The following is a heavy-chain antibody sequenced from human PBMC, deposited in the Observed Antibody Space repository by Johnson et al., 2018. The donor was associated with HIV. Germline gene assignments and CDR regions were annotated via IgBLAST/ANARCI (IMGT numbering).Heavy chain of an antibody. V-gene: IGHV3-30*04. CDR2: ISYDGKNK. CDR1: GFTFSSYT. J-gene: IGHJ3*02. Sequence: QVQLVESGGGLVQPGGSLRLSCAVSGFTFSSYTMHWVRQAPGKGLEWVAVISYDGKNKDYADSVKGRFTISSDNAKNSLYLQMNSLRAEDTALYYCARGGLGFQNIHDPLDIWGQGTMVTVSS. CDR3: ARGGLGFQNIHDPLDI. D-gene: IGHD1/OR15-1a*01.